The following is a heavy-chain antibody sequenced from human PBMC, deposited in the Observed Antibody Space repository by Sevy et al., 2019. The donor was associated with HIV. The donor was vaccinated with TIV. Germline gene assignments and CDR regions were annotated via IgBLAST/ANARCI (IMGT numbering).Heavy chain of an antibody. CDR3: TTELVYTCDY. CDR1: GFTFRSYV. D-gene: IGHD2-2*02. J-gene: IGHJ4*02. Sequence: GGSLRLSCAASGFTFRSYVMSWVRQAPGKGLEWVGRIKSKTDGGTTDYAAPVKGRFTISRDDSKNTLYLQMNSLKTEDTAVYYCTTELVYTCDYCGQGTLVTVSS. V-gene: IGHV3-15*01. CDR2: IKSKTDGGTT.